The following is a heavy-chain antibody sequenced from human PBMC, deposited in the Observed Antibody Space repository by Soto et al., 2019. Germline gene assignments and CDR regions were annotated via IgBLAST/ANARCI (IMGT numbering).Heavy chain of an antibody. CDR3: AKDMGTGTHYDYYGMDV. Sequence: PGGSLRLSCAASGFTFDDYAMHWVRQAPGKGLEWVSGISWNSGSIGYADSVKGRFTISRDNAKNSLYLQMNSLRAEDTALYYCAKDMGTGTHYDYYGMDVWGQGTTVTVSS. D-gene: IGHD1-1*01. CDR1: GFTFDDYA. CDR2: ISWNSGSI. V-gene: IGHV3-9*01. J-gene: IGHJ6*02.